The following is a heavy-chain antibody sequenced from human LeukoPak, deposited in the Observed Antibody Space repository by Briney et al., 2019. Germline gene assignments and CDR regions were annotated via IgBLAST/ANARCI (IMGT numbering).Heavy chain of an antibody. V-gene: IGHV3-23*01. D-gene: IGHD3-22*01. CDR2: ISGSGGST. CDR3: ARVAGDSYYDSSGYWGAYYFDY. CDR1: GFTFSSYA. J-gene: IGHJ4*02. Sequence: AGGSLRLSCAASGFTFSSYAMSWVRQAPGKGLEWVSAISGSGGSTYYADSVKGRFTISRDNAKNSLYLQMNSLRAEDTAVYYCARVAGDSYYDSSGYWGAYYFDYWGQGTLVTVSS.